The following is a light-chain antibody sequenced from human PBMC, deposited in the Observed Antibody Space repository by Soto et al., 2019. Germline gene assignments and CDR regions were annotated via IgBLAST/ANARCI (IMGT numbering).Light chain of an antibody. J-gene: IGKJ4*01. CDR3: QQSYNAPLT. Sequence: IQMTQSPSSLSASVGGRVTITCRASQSITSYLNWYQQKPGKAPKLLIYAASSLQSGVPSRFSGSGSGTDFTLNIISLQPEDFATYYCQQSYNAPLTFGGGTKVESK. CDR2: AAS. CDR1: QSITSY. V-gene: IGKV1-39*01.